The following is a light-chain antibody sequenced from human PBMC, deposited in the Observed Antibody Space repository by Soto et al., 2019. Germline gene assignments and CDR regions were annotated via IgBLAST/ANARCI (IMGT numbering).Light chain of an antibody. Sequence: FVPSPPAPRAGFPGPSITFPCPGTSRDIGRYNFVCWYQRHPGKAPKLIIYEATKRPSGVSYRFSGSKSGNTASLTISGLQAGDEADYYCTSYTITSAYVFGTGTKVTVL. CDR3: TSYTITSAYV. CDR2: EAT. J-gene: IGLJ1*01. CDR1: SRDIGRYNF. V-gene: IGLV2-14*01.